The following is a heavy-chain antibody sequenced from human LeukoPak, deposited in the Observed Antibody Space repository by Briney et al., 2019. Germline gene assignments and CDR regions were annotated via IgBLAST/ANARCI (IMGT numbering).Heavy chain of an antibody. V-gene: IGHV5-51*01. CDR2: IYPGDSST. CDR3: GRRYSDYDNGFDT. Sequence: AESLNFSCNCSGYSFTSYWIGWVRQLRGKGLQWMGIIYPGDSSTIYSPSFQGQVTMSADKSVSVAYLQWNSLKASDSAMYYCGRRYSDYDNGFDTWGQGRMVTVSS. J-gene: IGHJ3*02. CDR1: GYSFTSYW. D-gene: IGHD4-11*01.